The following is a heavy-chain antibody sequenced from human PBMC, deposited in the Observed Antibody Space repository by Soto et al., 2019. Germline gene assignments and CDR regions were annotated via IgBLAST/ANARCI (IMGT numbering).Heavy chain of an antibody. Sequence: QVQVQQSGPGLVKPSETLSLTCTVSSGPSKSHNWGWIRQPPGRGLEWIGYVYDTWSTSYNPSLKSRVTVSADTPTNRISLTLRFVTAADPAVYYCVRQGIGFLHGLVDVWGQGTTVIVSS. V-gene: IGHV4-59*08. CDR3: VRQGIGFLHGLVDV. CDR1: SGPSKSHN. J-gene: IGHJ6*01. CDR2: VYDTWST. D-gene: IGHD3-10*01.